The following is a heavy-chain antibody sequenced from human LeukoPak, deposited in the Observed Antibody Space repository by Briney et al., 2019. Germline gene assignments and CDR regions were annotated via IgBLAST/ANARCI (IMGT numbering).Heavy chain of an antibody. Sequence: GGSLRLSCVASGFDFNYYDMNWVRQAPGEALEWVSSISSKSTYIDSADSTKGLYTISRDNANNSMFLQISSLRPEETAMYYCERRGGQSSGRGFDHWGQGTLVTVSS. J-gene: IGHJ4*02. CDR2: ISSKSTYI. D-gene: IGHD3-16*01. CDR3: ERRGGQSSGRGFDH. CDR1: GFDFNYYD. V-gene: IGHV3-21*01.